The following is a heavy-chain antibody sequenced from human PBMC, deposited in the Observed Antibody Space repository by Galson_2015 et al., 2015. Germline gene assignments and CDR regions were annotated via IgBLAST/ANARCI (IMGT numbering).Heavy chain of an antibody. V-gene: IGHV3-11*06. CDR2: ISGSSTYT. D-gene: IGHD2-2*01. CDR1: GFTLSDYY. J-gene: IGHJ4*02. CDR3: ARTLAGSSRYYFDY. Sequence: SLRLSCAASGFTLSDYYMSWIRQAPGKGLEWVSYISGSSTYTNYADSVKGRFTISRDNPMNSVYLQMDSLRAEDTALYYCARTLAGSSRYYFDYWGQGILVTVSS.